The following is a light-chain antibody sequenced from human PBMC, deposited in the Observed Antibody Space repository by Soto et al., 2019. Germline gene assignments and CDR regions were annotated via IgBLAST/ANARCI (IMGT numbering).Light chain of an antibody. J-gene: IGKJ1*01. CDR2: GAF. V-gene: IGKV3-20*01. CDR1: QSVSSSY. CDR3: QHYGTSWT. Sequence: EIVLTQSPDTLSLSPGERATLFCRASQSVSSSYLAWYQQKPGHTPRLLIYGAFSRATGVPDRFSGSGSGTDFTLTIGRLEPEDFAVFYCQHYGTSWTFGQGTKVEIK.